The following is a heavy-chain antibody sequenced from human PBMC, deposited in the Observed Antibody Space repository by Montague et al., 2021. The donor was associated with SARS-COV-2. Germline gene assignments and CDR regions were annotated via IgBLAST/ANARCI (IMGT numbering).Heavy chain of an antibody. CDR2: IFYKGNT. Sequence: SETLSLTCTVSGGSLINHYWSWIRKAPGEGLEWLGNIFYKGNTNYNVFLWGRVCMSLDTPQNQFSLKLTSLTAADTAVYYCARSISRSGGRDNWGQGILVTVS. CDR1: GGSLINHY. V-gene: IGHV4-59*11. D-gene: IGHD3-22*01. J-gene: IGHJ4*02. CDR3: ARSISRSGGRDN.